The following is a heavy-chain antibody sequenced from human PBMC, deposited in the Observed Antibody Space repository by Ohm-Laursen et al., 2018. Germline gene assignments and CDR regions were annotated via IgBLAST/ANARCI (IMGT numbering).Heavy chain of an antibody. CDR2: MNPNSGNT. V-gene: IGHV1-8*01. CDR3: ARGYDFWSGRDY. D-gene: IGHD3-3*01. J-gene: IGHJ4*02. Sequence: EASVKVSCKASGYTFTSYDINWVRQATGQGLEWMGWMNPNSGNTGYAQKFQGRVTMTRNTSISTAYMELSSLRSEDTAVYYCARGYDFWSGRDYWGQGTLVTVSS. CDR1: GYTFTSYD.